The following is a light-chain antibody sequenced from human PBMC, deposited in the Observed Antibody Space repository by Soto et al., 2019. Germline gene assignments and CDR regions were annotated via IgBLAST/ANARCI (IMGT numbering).Light chain of an antibody. V-gene: IGLV2-8*01. J-gene: IGLJ2*01. CDR2: EVS. CDR1: SSDVGGYNY. CDR3: SSSARSNNFDVV. Sequence: QSALTQPPSASGSPGQSVTISCTGTSSDVGGYNYVSWYQQHPGKAPKLMIYEVSKRPSGVPDRFSGSKSGNTDSLTVSGLQTDDEAEYYCSSSARSNNFDVVFGGGTKLTVL.